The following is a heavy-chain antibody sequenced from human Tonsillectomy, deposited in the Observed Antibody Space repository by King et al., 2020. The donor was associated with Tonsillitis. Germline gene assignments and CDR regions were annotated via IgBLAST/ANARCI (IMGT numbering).Heavy chain of an antibody. V-gene: IGHV3-7*01. J-gene: IGHJ2*01. CDR3: ARDQATVTSRGYFDL. CDR2: IKQDGSEK. Sequence: VQLVESGGGLVQPGGSLRLSCAASGFTFSSYWMSWVRQAPGKGLEWVANIKQDGSEKDFVDSVKGRFTISRDNAKNSLYLQMNSPRAEDTAVYYCARDQATVTSRGYFDLWGRGTLVTVSS. CDR1: GFTFSSYW. D-gene: IGHD4-17*01.